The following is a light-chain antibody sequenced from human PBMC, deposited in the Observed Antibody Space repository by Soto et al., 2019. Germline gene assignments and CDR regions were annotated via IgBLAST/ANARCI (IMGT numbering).Light chain of an antibody. V-gene: IGKV3-20*01. CDR3: QQFGSSPMYT. CDR1: QSISNTN. J-gene: IGKJ2*01. CDR2: GAS. Sequence: EIVLTQSPGTLSLSPGERATLSCRASQSISNTNVAWYQQKPGQAPRLLIYGASSRATGIPDRFSGSGSGTDYTLTISRLEPEDFAVYYCQQFGSSPMYTFGQGTKLEIK.